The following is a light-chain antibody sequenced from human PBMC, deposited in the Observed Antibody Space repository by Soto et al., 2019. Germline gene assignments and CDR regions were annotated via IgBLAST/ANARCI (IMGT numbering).Light chain of an antibody. J-gene: IGKJ1*01. CDR3: QAYNRYPWT. CDR1: QSISSW. CDR2: DAS. V-gene: IGKV1-5*01. Sequence: DIQMTQSPSTLSASVGDRVTITCRASQSISSWLARYQQKPGKAPKLLIYDASSLESGVPSRISGIGSGTDFTLTISSLQPYDFETYYGQAYNRYPWTSGQGTTV.